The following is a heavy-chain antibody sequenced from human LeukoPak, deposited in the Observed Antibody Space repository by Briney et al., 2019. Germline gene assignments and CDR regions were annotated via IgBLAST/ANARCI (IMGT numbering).Heavy chain of an antibody. CDR3: ASRTWIGGGQYAFDL. Sequence: GGSLRLSCAASGFIFNNYAVSWVRQAPGKGLEWVSARGSAGGTYYADSVKGRFTSSRDNSATTMYLQLSSLRVEDTAVYYCASRTWIGGGQYAFDLWGQGTTVTVSS. D-gene: IGHD3-16*01. CDR2: RGSAGGT. J-gene: IGHJ3*01. CDR1: GFIFNNYA. V-gene: IGHV3-23*01.